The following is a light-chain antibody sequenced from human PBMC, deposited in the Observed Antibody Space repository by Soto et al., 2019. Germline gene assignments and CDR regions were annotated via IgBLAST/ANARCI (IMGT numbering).Light chain of an antibody. CDR3: QQYDNLPPG. V-gene: IGKV1-33*01. J-gene: IGKJ5*01. CDR2: DAS. Sequence: DLQMTQSPSSLSASVGARVTITCQASQDISNYLNWYQQKPGKAPKLLIYDASNLETGVPSRFSVSGSGTDFTFNISSLQPEDSATYYCQQYDNLPPGFGQGTRLEIK. CDR1: QDISNY.